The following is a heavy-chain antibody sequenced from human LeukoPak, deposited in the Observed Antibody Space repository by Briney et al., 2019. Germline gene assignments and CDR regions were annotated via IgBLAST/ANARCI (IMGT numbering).Heavy chain of an antibody. CDR2: VDHSFGTT. CDR1: GFTFSSFA. Sequence: GGSLRLSCTASGFTFSSFAMSWVRLAPGKGLEWVSTVDHSFGTTHYAVSVKGRFTISRDDSKNTVSLQMNSLRAEDTAIYYCAKVEKPHTTVSMITVLNSSDYWGQGTLVTVSS. D-gene: IGHD3-22*01. V-gene: IGHV3-23*01. J-gene: IGHJ4*02. CDR3: AKVEKPHTTVSMITVLNSSDY.